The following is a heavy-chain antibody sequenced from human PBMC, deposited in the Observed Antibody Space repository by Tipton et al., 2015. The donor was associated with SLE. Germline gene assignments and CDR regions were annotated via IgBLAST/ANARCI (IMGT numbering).Heavy chain of an antibody. J-gene: IGHJ4*02. Sequence: TLSLTCTVSGGSVINSYYYWSWIRQHPGKGLEWVASIYYDGRTEYNPSLKSRLTISVDTSKNLFFLRLTSMTAADTAVYFCVRLIWQLGPSGDWGQGPLVIVSS. D-gene: IGHD4-23*01. CDR3: VRLIWQLGPSGD. CDR1: GGSVINSYYY. CDR2: IYYDGRT. V-gene: IGHV4-31*03.